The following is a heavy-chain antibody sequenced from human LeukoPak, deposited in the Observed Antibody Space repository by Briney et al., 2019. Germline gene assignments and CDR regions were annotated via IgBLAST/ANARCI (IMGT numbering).Heavy chain of an antibody. D-gene: IGHD6-25*01. CDR2: IYPGDSDT. Sequence: GESLKISCKGSGYRFASYWIGWVRQMPGKGLEWMGIIYPGDSDTRYSPSFQGQVTISVDTSTDTAYLQWSSLKASDTAMYYCARLLAAPYYINYWGQGTLVTVSS. V-gene: IGHV5-51*01. CDR3: ARLLAAPYYINY. CDR1: GYRFASYW. J-gene: IGHJ4*02.